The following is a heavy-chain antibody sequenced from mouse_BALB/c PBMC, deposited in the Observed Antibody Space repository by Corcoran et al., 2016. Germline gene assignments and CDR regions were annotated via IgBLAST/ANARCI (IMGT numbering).Heavy chain of an antibody. Sequence: DVQLQESGPGLVKPSQSLSLTCSVTGYSITRGYYWNWIRQFPGNKLEWMGYISYDGSNNYNPSLKNRISITRDTSKNQFFLKLNSVTTEDTATCYCAREGLFYWYFDVWGAGTTVTVSS. J-gene: IGHJ1*01. CDR2: ISYDGSN. D-gene: IGHD1-1*02. V-gene: IGHV3-6*02. CDR3: AREGLFYWYFDV. CDR1: GYSITRGYY.